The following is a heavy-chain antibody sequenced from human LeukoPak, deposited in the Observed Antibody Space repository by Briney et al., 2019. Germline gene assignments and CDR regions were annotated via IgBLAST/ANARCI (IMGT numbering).Heavy chain of an antibody. V-gene: IGHV4-4*09. CDR2: IYTSGST. Sequence: PSETLSLTCSVSGDSISNKYWSWIRQPPGQALEWIAYIYTSGSTNYNPSLKSRVIISRDTSKNQFSLKMNSVTAADTAVYFCARHSPNWNYGEYFDYWGQGILVTVSS. CDR3: ARHSPNWNYGEYFDY. D-gene: IGHD1-7*01. J-gene: IGHJ4*02. CDR1: GDSISNKY.